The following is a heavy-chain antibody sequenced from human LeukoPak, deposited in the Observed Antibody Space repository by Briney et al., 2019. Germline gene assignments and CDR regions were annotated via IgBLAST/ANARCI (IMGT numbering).Heavy chain of an antibody. CDR3: ARRITTVTTDYYYYGMDV. CDR2: MNPNSGNT. D-gene: IGHD4-11*01. V-gene: IGHV1-8*01. CDR1: GYTFTSYD. Sequence: ASVKVSCKASGYTFTSYDINWVRQATGQGLEWMGWMNPNSGNTGYAQKFQGRVTMTRNTSISTAYMELSSLRSEDTAVYYCARRITTVTTDYYYYGMDVWGQGTTVTVSS. J-gene: IGHJ6*02.